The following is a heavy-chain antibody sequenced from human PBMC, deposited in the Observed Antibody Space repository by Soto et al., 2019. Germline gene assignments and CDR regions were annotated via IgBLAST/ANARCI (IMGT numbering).Heavy chain of an antibody. J-gene: IGHJ1*01. Sequence: PWETLSLTCDVSCDSISTIAYYWGWIRQPPGKGLEWIASIYYIGATYYNPSLQSRLTIPVDTSNNPFSLTLSSLTAADTAVYLCARLAYSRYLQPWGQGSLVTVSS. V-gene: IGHV4-39*02. CDR1: CDSISTIAYY. D-gene: IGHD6-13*01. CDR3: ARLAYSRYLQP. CDR2: IYYIGAT.